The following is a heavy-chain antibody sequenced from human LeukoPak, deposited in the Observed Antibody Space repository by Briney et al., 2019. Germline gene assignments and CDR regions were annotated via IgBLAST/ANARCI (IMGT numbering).Heavy chain of an antibody. CDR2: INHSGST. Sequence: SETLSLTCAVYGGSFSGYYWSWIRQPPGKGLEWIGEINHSGSTNYNPSLKSRVTISVDTYKNQFSLKLSSVTAADTAVYYCARGIPPIFGVVITQNGFDPWGQGTLVTVSS. J-gene: IGHJ5*02. CDR1: GGSFSGYY. CDR3: ARGIPPIFGVVITQNGFDP. V-gene: IGHV4-34*01. D-gene: IGHD3-3*01.